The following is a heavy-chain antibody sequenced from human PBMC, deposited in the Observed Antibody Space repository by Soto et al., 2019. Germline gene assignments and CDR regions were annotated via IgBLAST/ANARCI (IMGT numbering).Heavy chain of an antibody. CDR1: GFTFSSYS. CDR3: ARGPQRDYYYGMDV. Sequence: GGSLRLSCAASGFTFSSYSMNWVRQSPWKGLKWVSYISSSSSTIYYADSVKGRFTISRDNAKNSLYLQMNSLRAEDTAVYYCARGPQRDYYYGMDVWAPGTTVTVFS. J-gene: IGHJ6*02. CDR2: ISSSSSTI. V-gene: IGHV3-48*01.